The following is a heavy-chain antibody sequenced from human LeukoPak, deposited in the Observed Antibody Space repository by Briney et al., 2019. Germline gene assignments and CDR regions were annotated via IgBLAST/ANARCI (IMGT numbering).Heavy chain of an antibody. Sequence: PGGSLRLSCAASGFTFSDYYMSWIRQAPGKGLEWVSHISYTGSTIYYADSVKGRFTISRDIAKNSLYLQMNSLRAEDTAVYYCAKDLEEQQPVDYWGQGTLVTVSS. CDR1: GFTFSDYY. CDR3: AKDLEEQQPVDY. D-gene: IGHD6-13*01. CDR2: ISYTGSTI. J-gene: IGHJ4*02. V-gene: IGHV3-11*01.